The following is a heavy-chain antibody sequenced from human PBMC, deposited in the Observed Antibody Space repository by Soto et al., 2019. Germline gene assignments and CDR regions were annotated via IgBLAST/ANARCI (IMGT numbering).Heavy chain of an antibody. J-gene: IGHJ6*02. CDR2: ISGYNGDT. CDR1: GYTFSRYG. V-gene: IGHV1-18*01. D-gene: IGHD2-8*01. CDR3: AKNGQPPYYYYGLDV. Sequence: QGQLVQSGGEVKKPGASVKVSCKTSGYTFSRYGLSWVRQAPGQGLEWMGWISGYNGDTNYARKFQGRVTMTIDTSTTTAYMEPRRLTSDDTAVYYCAKNGQPPYYYYGLDVWGQGTTVTVSS.